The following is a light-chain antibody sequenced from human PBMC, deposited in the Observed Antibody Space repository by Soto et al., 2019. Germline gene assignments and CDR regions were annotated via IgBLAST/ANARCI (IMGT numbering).Light chain of an antibody. Sequence: DIQMTQSPSSLSASVRDRVTVTFRSSQVIKNNLAWFQQKPGKAPVSLIYSASILQSGVSSRFSGSGSGTHFTLTISSLQPEDSATYYCQQYTGYPQTFGQGTKVDIK. J-gene: IGKJ1*01. CDR3: QQYTGYPQT. V-gene: IGKV1-16*01. CDR2: SAS. CDR1: QVIKNN.